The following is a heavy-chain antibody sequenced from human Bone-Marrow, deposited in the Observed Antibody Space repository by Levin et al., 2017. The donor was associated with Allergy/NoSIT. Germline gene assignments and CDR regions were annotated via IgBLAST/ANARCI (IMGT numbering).Heavy chain of an antibody. CDR1: GFDFSSYE. Sequence: GESLKISCAASGFDFSSYEMNWVRQAPGKGMEWLSYVNSRGNTVYYADSVKGRFTISRDNAKNSLFLQMHNLGAEDTAVYYCARDFRGYSYGPLDYWGQGTMVTVSS. CDR2: VNSRGNTV. CDR3: ARDFRGYSYGPLDY. J-gene: IGHJ4*02. D-gene: IGHD5-18*01. V-gene: IGHV3-48*03.